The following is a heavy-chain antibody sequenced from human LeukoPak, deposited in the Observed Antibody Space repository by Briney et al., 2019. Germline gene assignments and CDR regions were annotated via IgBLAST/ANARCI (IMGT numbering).Heavy chain of an antibody. Sequence: SGGSLRLSCAASGFTFSSYSMHWVRQAPGKGMEWVSVISYDVSNKYYADSVKGRMTISRDTTKNTLYLQMNSLRAEDTAMYYCVRDRCSTCHYFDCWGQGTLVIVTS. V-gene: IGHV3-30-3*01. CDR1: GFTFSSYS. CDR3: VRDRCSTCHYFDC. J-gene: IGHJ4*02. CDR2: ISYDVSNK. D-gene: IGHD6-13*01.